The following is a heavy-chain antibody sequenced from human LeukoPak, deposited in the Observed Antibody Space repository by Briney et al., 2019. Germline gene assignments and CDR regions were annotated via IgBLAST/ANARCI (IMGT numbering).Heavy chain of an antibody. J-gene: IGHJ4*02. V-gene: IGHV4-61*09. CDR2: IYTSGST. Sequence: SETLSLTCTVFGGSISSGTYYWSWIRQPAGEGLEWIGHIYTSGSTNYNPSLKSRVTISLDTSKNQFSLKLSSVTAADTAVYYCAEDDTFSRAGPLPGPLDYWGQGTLVIVSS. CDR3: AEDDTFSRAGPLPGPLDY. D-gene: IGHD3-16*01. CDR1: GGSISSGTYY.